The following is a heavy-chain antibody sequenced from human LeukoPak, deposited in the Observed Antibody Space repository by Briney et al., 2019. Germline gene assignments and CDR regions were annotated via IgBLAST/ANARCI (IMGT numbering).Heavy chain of an antibody. V-gene: IGHV1-46*01. J-gene: IGHJ5*02. CDR1: GYTFTNYY. CDR3: ARVTGGRYCSTTSCYMRGWFDP. CDR2: INPSGGST. Sequence: ASVKVSCKASGYTFTNYYMHWVRQAPGQGLEWMGIINPSGGSTSYAQKFQGRVTMTRDTSTRTAYMELSSLRSEDTAVYYCARVTGGRYCSTTSCYMRGWFDPWGQGTLVTVSS. D-gene: IGHD2-2*02.